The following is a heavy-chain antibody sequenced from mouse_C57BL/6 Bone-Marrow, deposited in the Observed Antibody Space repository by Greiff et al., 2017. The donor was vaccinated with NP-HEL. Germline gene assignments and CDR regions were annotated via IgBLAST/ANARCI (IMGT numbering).Heavy chain of an antibody. CDR3: ARYYYGSSYYFDY. CDR2: ISSGGSYT. V-gene: IGHV5-6*01. D-gene: IGHD1-1*01. J-gene: IGHJ2*01. Sequence: EVHLVESGGDLVKPGGSLKLSCAASGFTFSSYGMSWVRQTPDKRLEWVATISSGGSYTYYPDSVKGRFTISRDNAKNTLYLQMSSLKSEDTAMYYCARYYYGSSYYFDYWGQGTTLTVSS. CDR1: GFTFSSYG.